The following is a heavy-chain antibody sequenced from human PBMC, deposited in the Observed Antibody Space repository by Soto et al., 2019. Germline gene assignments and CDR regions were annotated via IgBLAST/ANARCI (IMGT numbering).Heavy chain of an antibody. J-gene: IGHJ4*02. CDR1: GYTFTSYG. D-gene: IGHD4-17*01. CDR2: ISAYNGNT. CDR3: ATRYDDCGDYVY. Sequence: ASVKVSCKASGYTFTSYGISWVRQAPGQGLEWMGWISAYNGNTNYAQKLQGRVTMTTDTSTSTAYMELRSLRSDDTAVYYCATRYDDCGDYVYWGQGSLVTGSS. V-gene: IGHV1-18*01.